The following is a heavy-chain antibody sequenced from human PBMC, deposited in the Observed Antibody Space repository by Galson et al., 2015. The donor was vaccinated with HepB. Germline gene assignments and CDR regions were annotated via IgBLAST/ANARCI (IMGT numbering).Heavy chain of an antibody. V-gene: IGHV3-23*01. CDR3: AKGYDFWSGYTYLYFDL. D-gene: IGHD3-3*01. CDR1: EVTFSNYW. Sequence: SLRLSCAASEVTFSNYWMHWVRQAPGKGLEWVSTINSNGGSTYYADSVKGRFTISTDNSKSTLYLQMHSLRAEDTAVFYCAKGYDFWSGYTYLYFDLGGRGTLVTVSA. CDR2: INSNGGST. J-gene: IGHJ2*01.